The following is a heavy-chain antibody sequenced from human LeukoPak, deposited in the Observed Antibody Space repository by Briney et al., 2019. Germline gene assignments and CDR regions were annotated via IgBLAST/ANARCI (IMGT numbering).Heavy chain of an antibody. D-gene: IGHD6-13*01. J-gene: IGHJ4*02. CDR3: ASMKYSSSWFWFDY. CDR2: INHSGST. Sequence: SETLSLTCAVYGGSFSGYYWSWIRQPPGKGLEWIGEINHSGSTNYNPSLKSRVTMSVDTSKNQFSLKLSSVTAADTAVYYCASMKYSSSWFWFDYWGQGTLVTVSS. V-gene: IGHV4-34*01. CDR1: GGSFSGYY.